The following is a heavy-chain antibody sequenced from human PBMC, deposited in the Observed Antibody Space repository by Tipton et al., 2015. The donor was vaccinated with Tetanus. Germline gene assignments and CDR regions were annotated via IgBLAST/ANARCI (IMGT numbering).Heavy chain of an antibody. CDR3: ARQLWGYWFDP. CDR1: GGSLSRYY. V-gene: IGHV4-34*01. CDR2: ISQSGST. Sequence: TLSLTCAVHGGSLSRYYWSWIRQSPGKGLEWIGEISQSGSTKYNPSLKSRVTISVDTSKNQFSLKLNSVTATDTAVYYCARQLWGYWFDPWGQGTRVTVSS. D-gene: IGHD7-27*01. J-gene: IGHJ5*02.